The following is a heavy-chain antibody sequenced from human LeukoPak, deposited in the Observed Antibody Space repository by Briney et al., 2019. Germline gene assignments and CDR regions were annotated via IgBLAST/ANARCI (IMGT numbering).Heavy chain of an antibody. CDR1: GGSISSYY. Sequence: SETLSLTCTVSGGSISSYYWSWIRQPPGKGLEWIGYIYYIGSTNYSPSLKSRVTISVDTSKNQFSLKLSSVTAADTAVYYCARGFRSGSYSAFDPWGQGTLVTVSS. V-gene: IGHV4-59*01. CDR2: IYYIGST. J-gene: IGHJ5*02. D-gene: IGHD1-26*01. CDR3: ARGFRSGSYSAFDP.